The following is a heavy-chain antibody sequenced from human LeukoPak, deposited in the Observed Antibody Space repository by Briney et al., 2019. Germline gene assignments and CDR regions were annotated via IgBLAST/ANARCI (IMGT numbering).Heavy chain of an antibody. CDR2: IYYSGST. J-gene: IGHJ4*02. V-gene: IGHV4-59*01. CDR3: AKARDSNIWYPFDY. D-gene: IGHD6-13*01. Sequence: SETLSLTCTVSGGSISSNYWNWIRLPPGRGLEWIGYIYYSGSTHYNPSLKSRVTISLDTSKSQFSLELTSVTAADTAVYYRAKARDSNIWYPFDYWGQGTLVTVSS. CDR1: GGSISSNY.